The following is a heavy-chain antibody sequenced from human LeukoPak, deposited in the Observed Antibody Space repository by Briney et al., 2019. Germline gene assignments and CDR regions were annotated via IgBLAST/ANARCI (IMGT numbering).Heavy chain of an antibody. CDR2: ISGSGGST. Sequence: GGTLRLSCAASGFTFSSYGMSWVRQAPGKGLEWVSAISGSGGSTYYADSVKGRFTISRDNSKNTLYLQMNSLRAEDTAVYYCAKDLLSTNYYYYYMDVWGKGTTVTISS. CDR3: AKDLLSTNYYYYYMDV. J-gene: IGHJ6*03. V-gene: IGHV3-23*01. CDR1: GFTFSSYG. D-gene: IGHD3-16*02.